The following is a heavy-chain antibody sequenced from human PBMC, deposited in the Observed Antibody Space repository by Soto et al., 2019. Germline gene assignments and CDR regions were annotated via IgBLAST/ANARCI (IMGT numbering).Heavy chain of an antibody. J-gene: IGHJ5*02. CDR2: IYYSGST. CDR3: ARAVRPRIGYDSGSMADVNWFDP. CDR1: GGSISSYY. D-gene: IGHD5-12*01. Sequence: SETLSLTCTVSGGSISSYYWSWIRQPPGKGLEWIGYIYYSGSTNYNPSLKSRVTISVDTSKNQFSLKLSSVTAADTAVYYCARAVRPRIGYDSGSMADVNWFDPWGQGTLVTVSS. V-gene: IGHV4-59*01.